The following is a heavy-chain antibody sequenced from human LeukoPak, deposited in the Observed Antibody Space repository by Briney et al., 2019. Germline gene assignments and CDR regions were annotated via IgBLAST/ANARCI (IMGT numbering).Heavy chain of an antibody. CDR1: GGSISSGTYY. CDR2: IYYSGST. Sequence: PSETLSLTCTVSGGSISSGTYYWGWIRQPPGKGLEWIGSIYYSGSTYYNPSLKSRVTISVDTSKNQFSLKVTSATAADTAVYYCARHRFPNGFDPWGQGTLVTVSS. J-gene: IGHJ5*02. CDR3: ARHRFPNGFDP. V-gene: IGHV4-39*01.